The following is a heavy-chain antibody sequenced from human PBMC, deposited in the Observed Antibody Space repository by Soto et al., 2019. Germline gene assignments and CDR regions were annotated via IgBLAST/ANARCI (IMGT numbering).Heavy chain of an antibody. CDR1: GFTLSDHY. CDR2: SRDKPQGYST. V-gene: IGHV3-72*01. D-gene: IGHD3-22*01. Sequence: GSLRLSCAGCGFTLSDHYIDWVRQAPGKGLEWVGRSRDKPQGYSTAYAASVKGRFTTSRDESKNSAYLQMNSLKTEDTAVYYCVRATYFSDSSGYTRCLDYWGQGTLVTVSS. CDR3: VRATYFSDSSGYTRCLDY. J-gene: IGHJ4*02.